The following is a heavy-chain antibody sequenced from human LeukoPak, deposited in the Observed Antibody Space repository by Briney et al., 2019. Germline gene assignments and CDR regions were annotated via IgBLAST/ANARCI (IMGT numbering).Heavy chain of an antibody. V-gene: IGHV3-30-3*01. CDR1: GFTFSSYA. CDR3: AKARSDSSGYGASYYYYYYGMDV. CDR2: ISYDGSNK. Sequence: PGGSLRLSCAASGFTFSSYAMHWVRQAPGKGLEWVAVISYDGSNKYYADSVKGRFTISRDNSKNTLYLQMNSLRAEDTAVYYCAKARSDSSGYGASYYYYYYGMDVWGQGTTVTVSS. D-gene: IGHD3-22*01. J-gene: IGHJ6*02.